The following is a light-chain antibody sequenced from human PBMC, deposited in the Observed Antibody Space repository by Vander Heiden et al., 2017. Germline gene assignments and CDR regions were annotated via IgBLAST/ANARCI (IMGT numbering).Light chain of an antibody. CDR1: SSNIGSTY. CDR3: GTWDTSLSVVV. CDR2: DNN. V-gene: IGLV1-51*01. Sequence: QSAFTHPPSVSAAPGPKVTIPCSGSSSNIGSTYVSWYQQLPGTAPKHLIYDNNKRPSGIPDRFSGSKSGTSATLGITGVQTGDEADYYCGTWDTSLSVVVFGGGTKLTVL. J-gene: IGLJ2*01.